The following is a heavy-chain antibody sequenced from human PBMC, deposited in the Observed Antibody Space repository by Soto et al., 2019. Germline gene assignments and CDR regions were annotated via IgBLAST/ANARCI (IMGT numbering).Heavy chain of an antibody. CDR3: ATVGWGGRITFGGILGY. Sequence: VSVKVSCKVSGYTLTELSMHWVRQAPGKGLEWMGGFDPEDGETIYAQKFQGRVTMTEDTSTDTAYMELSSLRSEDTAVYYCATVGWGGRITFGGILGYWGQGTLVTVSS. V-gene: IGHV1-24*01. CDR1: GYTLTELS. D-gene: IGHD3-16*01. J-gene: IGHJ4*02. CDR2: FDPEDGET.